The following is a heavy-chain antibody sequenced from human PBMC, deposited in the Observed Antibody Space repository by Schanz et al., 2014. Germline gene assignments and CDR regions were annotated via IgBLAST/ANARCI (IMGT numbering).Heavy chain of an antibody. CDR2: IWSDGSTK. D-gene: IGHD1-1*01. J-gene: IGHJ4*02. V-gene: IGHV3-33*08. CDR1: GFTFSNYA. CDR3: ARAHGNNWYGKGLDY. Sequence: VQLLESGGGLVQPGGSLRLSCAASGFTFSNYAMSWVRQAPGKGLEWVAVIWSDGSTKYYADSVKGRFTISRDNSKNTLYLQMNSLRADDTAVYFCARAHGNNWYGKGLDYWGQGTQVTVSS.